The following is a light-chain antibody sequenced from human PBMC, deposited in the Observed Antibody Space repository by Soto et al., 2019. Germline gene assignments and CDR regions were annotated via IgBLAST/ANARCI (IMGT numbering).Light chain of an antibody. V-gene: IGKV3-11*01. CDR1: QSVSIF. CDR3: QQRSNWPPLT. Sequence: EVVMTQSPATLFVSPGERATLSCRASQSVSIFLAWYQQKPGQAPRLLIYDASNRATGIPARFSGSGSGTDFTLTISSLEPEDFAVYYCQQRSNWPPLTFGGGTRVEIK. J-gene: IGKJ4*01. CDR2: DAS.